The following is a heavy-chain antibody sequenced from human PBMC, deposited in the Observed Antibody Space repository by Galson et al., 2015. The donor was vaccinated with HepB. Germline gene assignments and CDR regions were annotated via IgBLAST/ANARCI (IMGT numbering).Heavy chain of an antibody. CDR2: IKNKTNGETT. CDR3: TTLYSSSWFQGYSHYLDV. D-gene: IGHD6-13*01. Sequence: SLRLSCAASGFSFSNAWMNWVRQAPGKGLEWVGRIKNKTNGETTDYAAPVKGRFTISRDDSKNTLYLQLNSLKTEDTALYYCTTLYSSSWFQGYSHYLDVWGKGTTVTVSS. CDR1: GFSFSNAW. J-gene: IGHJ6*03. V-gene: IGHV3-15*01.